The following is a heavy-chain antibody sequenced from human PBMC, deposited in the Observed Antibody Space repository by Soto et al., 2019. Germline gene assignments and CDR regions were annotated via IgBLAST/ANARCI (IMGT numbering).Heavy chain of an antibody. J-gene: IGHJ3*02. CDR2: IKQDGSEK. D-gene: IGHD2-2*02. CDR3: ARGEGSHCYTSCDAFVM. V-gene: IGHV3-7*01. Sequence: EVQLVESGGGLVQPGGSLRLSCAASGFTFSTYWMSWVSQDPGKGLEWVANIKQDGSEKYYVDSVKGRFTISRDNAKNSLYLQMNSLRAEDTAVYYCARGEGSHCYTSCDAFVMWGQGTMVTVSS. CDR1: GFTFSTYW.